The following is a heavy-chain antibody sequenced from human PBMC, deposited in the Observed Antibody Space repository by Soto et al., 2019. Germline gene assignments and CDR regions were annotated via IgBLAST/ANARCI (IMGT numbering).Heavy chain of an antibody. CDR1: GYSFTSYW. CDR2: IDPSDSYT. CDR3: ARLPYSYGDPGDYYGMDV. V-gene: IGHV5-10-1*01. Sequence: LGESLKISCKGSGYSFTSYWISWVRQMPGKGLEWMGRIDPSDSYTNYSPSFQGHVTISADKSISTAYLQWSSLKASDTAMYYCARLPYSYGDPGDYYGMDVWGQGTTVTVSS. D-gene: IGHD4-17*01. J-gene: IGHJ6*02.